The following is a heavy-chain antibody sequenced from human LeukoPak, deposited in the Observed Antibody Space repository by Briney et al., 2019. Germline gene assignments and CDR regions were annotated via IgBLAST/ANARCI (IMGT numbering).Heavy chain of an antibody. V-gene: IGHV5-51*01. CDR2: IYPDDSDT. J-gene: IGHJ4*02. Sequence: GESLKISCETSGYSFTSDWITWGRQMPGEGLEWMGIIYPDDSDTTYSPSFQGQVTISADKSINTAYLQWSSLKASDTAMYYCARRDYGGKHFDYWGQGTLVTVSS. D-gene: IGHD4-23*01. CDR3: ARRDYGGKHFDY. CDR1: GYSFTSDW.